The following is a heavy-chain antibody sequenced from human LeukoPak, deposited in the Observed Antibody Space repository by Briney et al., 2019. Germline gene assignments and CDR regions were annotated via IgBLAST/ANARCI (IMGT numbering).Heavy chain of an antibody. CDR2: ISGSGDNT. Sequence: GGSLRLSCAASGFSFSSYAMSWVRQAPGKGLEWVSSISGSGDNTYYAESVKGRFTISRDNSKNTLFLQMNSLKAEDTAVFYCAKRSGYTTGWFFDFWGQGTLVTVSS. CDR1: GFSFSSYA. D-gene: IGHD6-19*01. CDR3: AKRSGYTTGWFFDF. V-gene: IGHV3-23*01. J-gene: IGHJ4*02.